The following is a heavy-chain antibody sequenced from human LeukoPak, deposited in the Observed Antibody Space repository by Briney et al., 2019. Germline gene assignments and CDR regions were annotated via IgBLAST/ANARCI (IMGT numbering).Heavy chain of an antibody. CDR1: GGSFSGYY. J-gene: IGHJ5*02. CDR2: INHSGST. Sequence: PSETLSLTCAVYGGSFSGYYWSWIRQPPGKGLEWIGEINHSGSTNYNPSLKSRVTISVDTSKNQFSLKLSSVIAADTAVYYCARGGGSYGTRWRNLKNWFDPWGQGTLVTVSS. V-gene: IGHV4-34*01. D-gene: IGHD1-26*01. CDR3: ARGGGSYGTRWRNLKNWFDP.